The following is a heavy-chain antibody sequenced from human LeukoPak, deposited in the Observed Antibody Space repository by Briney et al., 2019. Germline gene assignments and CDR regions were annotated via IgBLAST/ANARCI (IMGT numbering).Heavy chain of an antibody. D-gene: IGHD2-2*01. CDR3: ARDFSYYALYYFDH. CDR1: GFTFSSYW. Sequence: TGGSLRLSCAASGFTFSSYWMSWVRQAPGKGLEWVANIKQDGSEKYYVDSVKGRFTISRDNAKNSLYLQMDSLRAEDTAVYYCARDFSYYALYYFDHWGQGTLVTVSS. CDR2: IKQDGSEK. V-gene: IGHV3-7*01. J-gene: IGHJ4*02.